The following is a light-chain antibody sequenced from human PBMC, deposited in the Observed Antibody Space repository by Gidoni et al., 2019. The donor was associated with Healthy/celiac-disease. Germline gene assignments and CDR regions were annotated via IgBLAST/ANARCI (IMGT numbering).Light chain of an antibody. CDR2: SNY. V-gene: IGLV1-44*01. CDR3: AACDDSLNGWV. J-gene: IGLJ3*02. CDR1: SSNIGSNT. Sequence: QSVLTQPPSASGTPGQRVTISCSGSSSNIGSNTVNWYQQLPGTAPKLLIYSNYQRPSGVPDRFSGSKSGTSASLAISGLQSEDEADYYCAACDDSLNGWVFGGGTKLTVL.